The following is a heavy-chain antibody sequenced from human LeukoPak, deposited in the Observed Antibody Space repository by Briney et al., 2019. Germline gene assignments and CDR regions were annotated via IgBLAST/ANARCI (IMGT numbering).Heavy chain of an antibody. J-gene: IGHJ4*02. D-gene: IGHD6-19*01. CDR1: GFTFTKCA. V-gene: IGHV3-23*01. CDR2: ITATGDTA. CDR3: AGDRNSDWYSPLDY. Sequence: GGSLRLSCVASGFTFTKCAMSWIRQAPGKGLEWVAIITATGDTAYYADSVMGRFTISRDNSRNTVYMQMDSLRAEDTAIYYCAGDRNSDWYSPLDYWGQGSQVTVSP.